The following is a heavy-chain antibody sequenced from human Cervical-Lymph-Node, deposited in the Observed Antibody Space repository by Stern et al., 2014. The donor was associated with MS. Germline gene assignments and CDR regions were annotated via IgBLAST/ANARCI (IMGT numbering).Heavy chain of an antibody. V-gene: IGHV1-69*01. Sequence: VHLVESGAEVKKSGSSVKVSCKASGGSFSSYPITWVRHAPGQGLEWMGGIIPIFDIANYAQKFQGRVTITADEATTTAYMELSSLRSDDTAVYYCARSPRTFGGVAFTFDIWGQGTMVTVSS. CDR1: GGSFSSYP. CDR3: ARSPRTFGGVAFTFDI. CDR2: IIPIFDIA. J-gene: IGHJ3*02. D-gene: IGHD3-16*01.